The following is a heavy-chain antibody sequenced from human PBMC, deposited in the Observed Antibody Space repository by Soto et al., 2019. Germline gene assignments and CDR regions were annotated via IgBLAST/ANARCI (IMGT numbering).Heavy chain of an antibody. D-gene: IGHD6-19*01. CDR1: GYTFTSYD. CDR3: ARGHSSGWYRNDAFDI. V-gene: IGHV1-8*01. J-gene: IGHJ3*02. CDR2: MNPNSGNT. Sequence: ASVKVSCKASGYTFTSYDITWVRQATGQGLEWMGWMNPNSGNTGYAQKFQGRVTMTRNTSISTAYMELSSLRSEDTAVYYCARGHSSGWYRNDAFDIWGQGTMVTVSS.